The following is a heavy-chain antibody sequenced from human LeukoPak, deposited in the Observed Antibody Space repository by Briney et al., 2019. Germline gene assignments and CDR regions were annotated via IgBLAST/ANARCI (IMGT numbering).Heavy chain of an antibody. D-gene: IGHD1-14*01. Sequence: GASVKVSCKASGGTFSSYAISWVRQAPGQGLEWMGGIIPIFGTANYAQKFQGRVTITADESTSTAYMELSILRSEDTAVYYCARTGVDNYYYYYGMDVWGQGTRSPSP. CDR3: ARTGVDNYYYYYGMDV. V-gene: IGHV1-69*01. J-gene: IGHJ6*02. CDR2: IIPIFGTA. CDR1: GGTFSSYA.